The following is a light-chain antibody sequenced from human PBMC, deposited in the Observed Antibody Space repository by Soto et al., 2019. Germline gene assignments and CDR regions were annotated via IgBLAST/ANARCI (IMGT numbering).Light chain of an antibody. CDR2: KAS. V-gene: IGKV1-5*03. Sequence: DIPMTQSPSTLPASVGDRVTITCRASQTINNWLAWYQQKPGKVPKLLIYKASILESGVPSMFSGSGSGTVFTLTIISLQPEDFATYYSQQPHLYLSFGKGTKVEIK. J-gene: IGKJ1*01. CDR3: QQPHLYLS. CDR1: QTINNW.